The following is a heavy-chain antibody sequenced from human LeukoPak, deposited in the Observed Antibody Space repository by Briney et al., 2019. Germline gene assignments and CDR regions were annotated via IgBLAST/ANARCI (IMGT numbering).Heavy chain of an antibody. Sequence: SETLSLTCTVSGGSISSYNWSWIRQPAGKGLEWIGRIYTSGSTNYNPSLMSRVTMSIDTSKNQFSLKLSSVTAADTAVYYCARTSPYRFDPWGQGTLVTVSS. CDR2: IYTSGST. CDR3: ARTSPYRFDP. V-gene: IGHV4-4*07. CDR1: GGSISSYN. J-gene: IGHJ5*02.